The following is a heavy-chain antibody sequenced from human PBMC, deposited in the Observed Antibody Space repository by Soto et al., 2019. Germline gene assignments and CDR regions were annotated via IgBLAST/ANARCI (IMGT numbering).Heavy chain of an antibody. D-gene: IGHD3-9*01. CDR1: GFTFSTYA. CDR2: ISYDGNNK. Sequence: QVQLVESGGGVVQPGRSLRLSCAASGFTFSTYAMHWVRQAPGKGLEWVAVISYDGNNKYYADSVKGRFTISRDNSKNTLYLQMKSLRTEDTAVYYCARDLYGTGSMDVWGQGTTVTVSS. CDR3: ARDLYGTGSMDV. V-gene: IGHV3-30-3*01. J-gene: IGHJ6*02.